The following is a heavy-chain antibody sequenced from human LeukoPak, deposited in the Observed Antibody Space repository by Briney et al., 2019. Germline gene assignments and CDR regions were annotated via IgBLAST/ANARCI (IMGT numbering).Heavy chain of an antibody. V-gene: IGHV3-33*01. J-gene: IGHJ4*02. CDR2: IWYDGSNK. Sequence: GGSLRLSCAASGFTFSSYGMHWVRQAPGKGLEWVAVIWYDGSNKYYADSVKGRFTISRDNSKNTLYLQMNSLRAEDTAVYYCARDQGFWSIAAANPDYWGQGTLVTVSP. CDR1: GFTFSSYG. D-gene: IGHD6-13*01. CDR3: ARDQGFWSIAAANPDY.